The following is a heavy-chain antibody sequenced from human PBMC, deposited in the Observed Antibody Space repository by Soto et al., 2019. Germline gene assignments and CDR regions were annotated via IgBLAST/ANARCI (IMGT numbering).Heavy chain of an antibody. CDR2: INHSGST. J-gene: IGHJ5*02. Sequence: SETLSLTCAVYGGSFSGYYWSWIRQPPGKGLEWIGEINHSGSTNYNPSLKSRVTISVDTSKNQFSLKLSSVTAADTAVYYCARVGGAMVRGVINWFDPWGQGILVTVSS. CDR1: GGSFSGYY. D-gene: IGHD3-10*01. CDR3: ARVGGAMVRGVINWFDP. V-gene: IGHV4-34*01.